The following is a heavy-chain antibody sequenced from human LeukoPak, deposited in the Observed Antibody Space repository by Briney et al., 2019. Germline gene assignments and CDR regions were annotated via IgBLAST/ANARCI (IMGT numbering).Heavy chain of an antibody. V-gene: IGHV3-73*01. CDR2: IRGKANSYAT. CDR1: GFTFSGSA. CDR3: TRLAYNWNPKIGYYYMDV. Sequence: PGGSLRLSCAASGFTFSGSAMHWVRQASGKGLEWVGRIRGKANSYATAYAASVKGRFTISRDDSKNTAYLQMNSLKTEDTAVYCCTRLAYNWNPKIGYYYMDVWGKGTTVAVSS. J-gene: IGHJ6*03. D-gene: IGHD1-1*01.